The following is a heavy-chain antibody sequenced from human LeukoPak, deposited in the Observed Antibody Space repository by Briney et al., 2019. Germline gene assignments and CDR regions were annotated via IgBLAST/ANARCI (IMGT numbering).Heavy chain of an antibody. Sequence: ESGPALVKPTQTLTLTCTFSGFSLSTSGMCVSWIRQPPGKALEWLARVDWDDDKYYSTSLKTRLTISKDTSKNQVVLTMTNMDPVDTATYYCARMVVPGSSGYYVGDYWGQGTLVTVSS. CDR2: VDWDDDK. V-gene: IGHV2-70*11. CDR3: ARMVVPGSSGYYVGDY. CDR1: GFSLSTSGMC. D-gene: IGHD3-22*01. J-gene: IGHJ4*02.